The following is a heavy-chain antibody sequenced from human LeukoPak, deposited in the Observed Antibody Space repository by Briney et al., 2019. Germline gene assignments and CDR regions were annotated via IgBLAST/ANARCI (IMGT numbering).Heavy chain of an antibody. V-gene: IGHV3-23*01. CDR1: GFTSSSYG. CDR2: ISGSGGST. CDR3: AKEVDRWFTGGGADY. J-gene: IGHJ4*02. Sequence: SGGSLRLSCAASGFTSSSYGMSWVRQAPGKGLEWVSAISGSGGSTYYADSVKGRFTISRDNSKNTLYLQMNSLRAEDTAVYYCAKEVDRWFTGGGADYWGQGTLVTVSS. D-gene: IGHD5-12*01.